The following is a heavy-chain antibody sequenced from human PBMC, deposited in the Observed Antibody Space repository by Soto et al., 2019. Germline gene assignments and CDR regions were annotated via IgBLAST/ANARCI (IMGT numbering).Heavy chain of an antibody. CDR2: ITPNSGGT. V-gene: IGHV1-2*02. CDR3: ARGSDARFFDWLSRGDP. J-gene: IGHJ5*02. D-gene: IGHD3-9*01. CDR1: GYTFTDSY. Sequence: ASVKVSCKASGYTFTDSYMHWVRQAPGQGLEWMGWITPNSGGTNYAQKFQGRVTMTRDTSISTAYLDLSSLRSDDTAVYYSARGSDARFFDWLSRGDPWGQETLVT.